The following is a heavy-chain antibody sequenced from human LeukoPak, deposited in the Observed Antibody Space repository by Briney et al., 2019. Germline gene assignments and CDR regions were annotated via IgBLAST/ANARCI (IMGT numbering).Heavy chain of an antibody. Sequence: SETLSLTCTVSGGSISSSSYYWGWIRQPPGKGLEWIGSIYYSGSTYYNPSLKSRVTISVDTSKNQFSLKLSSVTAADTAVYYCARTVLGSGSYYGPYFEHWGQGALVTVSS. V-gene: IGHV4-39*01. CDR2: IYYSGST. D-gene: IGHD3-10*01. CDR3: ARTVLGSGSYYGPYFEH. CDR1: GGSISSSSYY. J-gene: IGHJ4*02.